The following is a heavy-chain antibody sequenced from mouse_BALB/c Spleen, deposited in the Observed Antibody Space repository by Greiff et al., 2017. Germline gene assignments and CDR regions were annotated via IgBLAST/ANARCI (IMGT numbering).Heavy chain of an antibody. J-gene: IGHJ3*01. CDR2: IRNKANGYTT. Sequence: EVQRVESGGGLVQPGGSLRLSCATSGFTFTDYYMSWVRQPPGKALEWLGFIRNKANGYTTEYSASVKGRFTISRDNSQSILYLQMNTLRAEDSATYYCARGDYGSRDWFAYWGQGTLVTVSA. D-gene: IGHD1-1*01. V-gene: IGHV7-3*02. CDR3: ARGDYGSRDWFAY. CDR1: GFTFTDYY.